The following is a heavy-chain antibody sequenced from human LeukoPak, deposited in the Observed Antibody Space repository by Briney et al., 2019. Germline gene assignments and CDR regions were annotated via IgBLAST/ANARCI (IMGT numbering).Heavy chain of an antibody. D-gene: IGHD3-22*01. V-gene: IGHV4-34*01. CDR1: GGSFSGYY. J-gene: IGHJ4*02. CDR3: AQTPGGGYYYGRDY. CDR2: INHSGST. Sequence: PSETLSLTCAVYGGSFSGYYWSWICQPPGKGLEWIGEINHSGSTNYNPSLKSRVTISVDTSKNQFSLKLSSVTAADTAVYYCAQTPGGGYYYGRDYWGQGTLVTVSS.